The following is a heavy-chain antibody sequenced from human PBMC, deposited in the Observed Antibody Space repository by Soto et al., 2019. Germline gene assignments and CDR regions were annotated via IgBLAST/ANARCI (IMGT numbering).Heavy chain of an antibody. Sequence: QVKLQESGPGLVKPSQTLSLTCTVFGGSISNGDYYWNWIRQPPGKGLEWIGSIYYSGSTFHNPSLKSRVGMSIDTSKNQFSLKLSAVTAADTAVYYCARVTECLGGYGMDVCGQGTTVTVSS. J-gene: IGHJ6*02. CDR2: IYYSGST. CDR3: ARVTECLGGYGMDV. CDR1: GGSISNGDYY. V-gene: IGHV4-30-4*01. D-gene: IGHD3-3*01.